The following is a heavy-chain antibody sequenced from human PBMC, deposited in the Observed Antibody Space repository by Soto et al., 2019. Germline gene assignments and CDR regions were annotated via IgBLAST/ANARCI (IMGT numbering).Heavy chain of an antibody. CDR3: AKGGPEGFCSGGRCYFDY. J-gene: IGHJ4*02. V-gene: IGHV3-9*01. Sequence: EVQLLESGGGLVQPGRSLRLSCAASGFTFDDYAMHWVRRVPGKGLEWVSSISWNSNIIGYADSVKGRFTITRDNAKNSLYLQMNSLRPEDTALYYCAKGGPEGFCSGGRCYFDYWGQGTLVTVSS. D-gene: IGHD2-15*01. CDR2: ISWNSNII. CDR1: GFTFDDYA.